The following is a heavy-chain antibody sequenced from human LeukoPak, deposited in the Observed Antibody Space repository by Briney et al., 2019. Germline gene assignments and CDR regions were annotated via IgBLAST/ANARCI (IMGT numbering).Heavy chain of an antibody. D-gene: IGHD3-3*02. CDR2: IYYSGST. CDR1: GGSISSSSYY. Sequence: PSETLSLTCTVSGGSISSSSYYWGWIRQPPGKGLEWIGNIYYSGSTYDSPSLTSRVTISVDTSKNQFSLKLSSVTAADTAVYYCARAHFIASYYYGVDVWGQGTTVTVSS. V-gene: IGHV4-39*07. J-gene: IGHJ6*02. CDR3: ARAHFIASYYYGVDV.